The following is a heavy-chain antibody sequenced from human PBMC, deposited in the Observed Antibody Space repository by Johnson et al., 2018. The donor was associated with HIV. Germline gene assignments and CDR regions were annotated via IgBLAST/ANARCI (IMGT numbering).Heavy chain of an antibody. CDR2: ISSDGSNK. J-gene: IGHJ3*02. CDR3: ARPRIEVLPAGAFDI. Sequence: QVQLVESGGGVVQPGRSLRLSCAASGFSFSNYAIEWVRQAPGKGLEWVAVISSDGSNKYYADSVKGRFTISRDNSKNTLYLQMNSMRSDDTAVYYCARPRIEVLPAGAFDIWGPGTMVTVSS. CDR1: GFSFSNYA. D-gene: IGHD2-2*01. V-gene: IGHV3-30*04.